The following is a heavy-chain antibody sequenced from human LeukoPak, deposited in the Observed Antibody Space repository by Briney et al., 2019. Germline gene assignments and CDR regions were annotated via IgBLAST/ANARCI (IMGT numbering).Heavy chain of an antibody. Sequence: SETLSLTCAVSGYSISSGYYWGWIRQPPGKGLEWIGSIYHSGSTYYNPSLKSRVTISVDTSKNQFSLRLSSVTAADTAVYYCARVSSTSCLDYWGQGTLVTVSS. D-gene: IGHD2-2*01. CDR2: IYHSGST. CDR3: ARVSSTSCLDY. V-gene: IGHV4-38-2*01. CDR1: GYSISSGYY. J-gene: IGHJ4*02.